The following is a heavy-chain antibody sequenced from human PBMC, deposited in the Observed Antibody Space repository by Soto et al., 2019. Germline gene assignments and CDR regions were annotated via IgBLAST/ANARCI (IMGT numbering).Heavy chain of an antibody. Sequence: SVKVSCKASEYTFTYRYLHWVRQAPGQALEWMGWITPFNGNTNYAQKFQDRVTITRDRSMSTAYMELSSLRSEDTAMYYCARSSFDSSSLFDIWGQGTMVTVS. V-gene: IGHV1-45*02. D-gene: IGHD6-13*01. CDR3: ARSSFDSSSLFDI. CDR2: ITPFNGNT. CDR1: EYTFTYRY. J-gene: IGHJ3*02.